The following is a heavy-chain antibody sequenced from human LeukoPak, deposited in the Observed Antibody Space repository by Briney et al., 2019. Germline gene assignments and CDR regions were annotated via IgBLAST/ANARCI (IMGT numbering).Heavy chain of an antibody. V-gene: IGHV4-39*01. J-gene: IGHJ3*02. Sequence: SETLSLTCTVSGGSISSSYSWGWIRQPPGKGLEWIGNIYYSGSTYYNSSLKSRVTISVDTSKNQFSLKLSSVTAADRAVYYCARGRELRRAFDIWGQGTMVTVSS. D-gene: IGHD1-26*01. CDR2: IYYSGST. CDR1: GGSISSSYS. CDR3: ARGRELRRAFDI.